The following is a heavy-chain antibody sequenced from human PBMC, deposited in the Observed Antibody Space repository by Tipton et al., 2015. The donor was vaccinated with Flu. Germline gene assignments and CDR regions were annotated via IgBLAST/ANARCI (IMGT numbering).Heavy chain of an antibody. CDR2: IYSGGST. V-gene: IGHV3-53*01. CDR1: GFTVSSNY. CDR3: AREENGDYGRYFDL. J-gene: IGHJ2*01. Sequence: QLVQSGGGLIQPGGSLRLSCAASGFTVSSNYMSWVRQAPGKGLEWVSGIYSGGSTYYADSVKGRFTISRDNAKNSLYLQMNSLRAEDTAVYYCAREENGDYGRYFDLWGRGTLVTVS. D-gene: IGHD4-17*01.